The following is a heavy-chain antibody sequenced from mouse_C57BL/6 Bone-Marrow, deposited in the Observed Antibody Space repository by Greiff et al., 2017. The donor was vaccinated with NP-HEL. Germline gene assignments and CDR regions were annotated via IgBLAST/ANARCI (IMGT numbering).Heavy chain of an antibody. J-gene: IGHJ4*01. CDR3: ADGIYGYDGGKYAMDY. CDR2: IYPGDGDT. V-gene: IGHV1-82*01. Sequence: SGPELVKPGASVKISCKASGYAFSSSWMNWVKQRPGKGLEWIGRIYPGDGDTNYNGKFKGKATLTADKSSSTAYMQLSSLTSEDSAVYFCADGIYGYDGGKYAMDYWGQGTSVTVSS. CDR1: GYAFSSSW. D-gene: IGHD2-2*01.